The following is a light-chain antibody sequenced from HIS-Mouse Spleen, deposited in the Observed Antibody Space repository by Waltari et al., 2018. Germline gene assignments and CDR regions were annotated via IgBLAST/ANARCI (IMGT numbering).Light chain of an antibody. CDR2: KDS. CDR3: YSTDSSGNHRV. Sequence: SYELTQPPSVSVSPGQTARITCSGDELPKQYAYWYQQKPGQAPVLVIYKDSERPSGIPERFSGSSSGTMATLTISGAQVEDEADYYCYSTDSSGNHRVFGGGTKLTVL. V-gene: IGLV3-10*01. J-gene: IGLJ2*01. CDR1: ELPKQY.